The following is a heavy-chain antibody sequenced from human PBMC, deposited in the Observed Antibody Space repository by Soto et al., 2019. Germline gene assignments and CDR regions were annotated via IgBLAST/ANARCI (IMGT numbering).Heavy chain of an antibody. D-gene: IGHD6-13*01. CDR2: ISAYNGNT. J-gene: IGHJ4*02. Sequence: QVPLVQSGAEVKKPGASVKVSCKASGYTFTSYGISWVRQAPGQGLEWMGWISAYNGNTNYAQKLQGRVTMTTDTSTSTAYMELRRLRSDDTAVYYCARVLRQQLVPLFGYLGQGTLVTVSS. CDR1: GYTFTSYG. CDR3: ARVLRQQLVPLFGY. V-gene: IGHV1-18*01.